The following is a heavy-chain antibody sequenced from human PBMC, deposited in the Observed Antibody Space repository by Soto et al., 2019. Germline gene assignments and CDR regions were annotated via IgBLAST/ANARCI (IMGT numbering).Heavy chain of an antibody. CDR3: ARSERDYDSSGYVY. J-gene: IGHJ4*02. Sequence: ASVKVSCKASGYTFTGYYMHWVRQAPGQGLEWMGWINPNSGGTNYAQKFQGRVTMTRDTSISTAYMELSRLRSDDTAMYYCARSERDYDSSGYVYWGQGTLVTVSS. CDR1: GYTFTGYY. D-gene: IGHD3-22*01. V-gene: IGHV1-2*02. CDR2: INPNSGGT.